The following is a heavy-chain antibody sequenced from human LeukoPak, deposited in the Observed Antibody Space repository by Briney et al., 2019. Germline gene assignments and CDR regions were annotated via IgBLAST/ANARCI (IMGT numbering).Heavy chain of an antibody. V-gene: IGHV1-8*03. CDR2: MNPNSGNT. Sequence: ASVKVSCKASGYTFTSYDINWVRQATGQGLEWMGWMNPNSGNTGYAQKFQGRVTITRNTSISTAYMELSSLRSEDTAVYYCARVVDYYDSSGYYYALVYWGQGTLVTVSS. CDR1: GYTFTSYD. CDR3: ARVVDYYDSSGYYYALVY. J-gene: IGHJ4*02. D-gene: IGHD3-22*01.